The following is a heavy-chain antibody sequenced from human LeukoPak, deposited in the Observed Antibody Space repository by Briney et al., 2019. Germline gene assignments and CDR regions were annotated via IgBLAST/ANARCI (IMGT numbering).Heavy chain of an antibody. V-gene: IGHV4-59*01. CDR2: IYYSGST. D-gene: IGHD6-13*01. Sequence: SETLSLTCTVSGGSISSYYWSWIRQPPGKGLEWIGYIYYSGSTNYNPSLKSRVTISVDTSKNQFSLKLSSVTAADTAVYYCASRDGQHLLTYWGQGTLVTVSS. CDR1: GGSISSYY. CDR3: ASRDGQHLLTY. J-gene: IGHJ4*02.